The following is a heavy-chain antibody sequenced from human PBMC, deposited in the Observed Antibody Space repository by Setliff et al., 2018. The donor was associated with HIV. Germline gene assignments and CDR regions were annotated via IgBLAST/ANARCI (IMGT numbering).Heavy chain of an antibody. CDR2: IIPILGIA. V-gene: IGHV1-69*10. CDR1: GGTFSSYA. J-gene: IGHJ5*02. Sequence: VSCKASGGTFSSYAISWVRQAPGQGLEWMGGIIPILGIANYAQKFQGRVTITADESTSTAYMELSSLRSEDTAVYYCARELRITIFGVVNNWFDPWGQGTLVTVSS. CDR3: ARELRITIFGVVNNWFDP. D-gene: IGHD3-3*01.